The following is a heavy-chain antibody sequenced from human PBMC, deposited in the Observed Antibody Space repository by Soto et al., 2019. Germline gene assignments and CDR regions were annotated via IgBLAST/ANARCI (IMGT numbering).Heavy chain of an antibody. Sequence: ASVKVSCKASGYTFTGYYMQWVRQAPGQGLEWMGWINPNSGGTNYAQKFQGWVTMTRDTSISTAYMELSRLRSDDTAVYYCARVTDVVIAVGAFDIWGQGTMVTVSS. V-gene: IGHV1-2*04. CDR2: INPNSGGT. CDR1: GYTFTGYY. D-gene: IGHD6-19*01. J-gene: IGHJ3*02. CDR3: ARVTDVVIAVGAFDI.